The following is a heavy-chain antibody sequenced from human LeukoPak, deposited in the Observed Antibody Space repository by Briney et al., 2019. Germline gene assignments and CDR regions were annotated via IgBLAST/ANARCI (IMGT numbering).Heavy chain of an antibody. CDR3: TREGVGGYSYGYYY. D-gene: IGHD5-18*01. CDR2: IRSKAYGGTT. V-gene: IGHV3-49*03. CDR1: GFTFGDYA. J-gene: IGHJ4*02. Sequence: GGSLRLSCTASGFTFGDYAMSWFRQAPGKGLEWVGFIRSKAYGGTTEYAASVKGRFTISRDESKSIAYLQMNSLKTEDTAVYYCTREGVGGYSYGYYYWGQGTLVTVSS.